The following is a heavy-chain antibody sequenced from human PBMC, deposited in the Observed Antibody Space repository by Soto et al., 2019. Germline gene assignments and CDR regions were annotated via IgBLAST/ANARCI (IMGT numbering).Heavy chain of an antibody. J-gene: IGHJ4*02. CDR3: AGAPGIGNSGLDS. CDR1: GGTFSSYT. D-gene: IGHD6-25*01. V-gene: IGHV1-69*02. CDR2: IIPILGIA. Sequence: ASVKVSCKASGGTFSSYTISWVRQAPGQGLEWMGRIIPILGIANYAQKFQGRVTITADKSTSTAYMELSSLRSEDTAMYYCAGAPGIGNSGLDSGGQGTRVTVSS.